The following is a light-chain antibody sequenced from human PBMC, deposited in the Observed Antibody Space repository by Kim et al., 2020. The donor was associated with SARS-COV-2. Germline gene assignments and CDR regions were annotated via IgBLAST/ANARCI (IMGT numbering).Light chain of an antibody. CDR3: QHRRT. V-gene: IGKV3-11*01. J-gene: IGKJ1*01. CDR2: DAS. Sequence: EIVLTQSPATLSLSPGERATLSCRASQSVSSYLAWYQQRPGQPPRLLIYDASNRATGIPARFSGSEYGTDFTLTISSLEPEDFAVYYCQHRRTFGQGTKVDIK. CDR1: QSVSSY.